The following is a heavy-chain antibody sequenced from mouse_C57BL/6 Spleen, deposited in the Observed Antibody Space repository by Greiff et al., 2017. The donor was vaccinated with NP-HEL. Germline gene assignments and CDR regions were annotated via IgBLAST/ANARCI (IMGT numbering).Heavy chain of an antibody. CDR3: ARGNWEGAMDY. CDR1: GYAFTNYL. J-gene: IGHJ4*01. CDR2: INPGSGGT. D-gene: IGHD4-1*01. V-gene: IGHV1-54*01. Sequence: VQLQQSGAELVRPGTSVKVSCKASGYAFTNYLIEWVKQRPGQGLEWIGVINPGSGGTNYNEKFKGKATLTADKSSSTAYMQPSSLTSEDSAVYFCARGNWEGAMDYWGQGTSVTVSS.